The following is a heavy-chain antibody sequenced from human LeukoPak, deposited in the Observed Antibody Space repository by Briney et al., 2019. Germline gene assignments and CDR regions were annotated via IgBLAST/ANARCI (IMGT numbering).Heavy chain of an antibody. CDR1: GFTFSSYG. CDR2: ISSSSSTI. D-gene: IGHD2-2*01. J-gene: IGHJ4*02. V-gene: IGHV3-48*02. CDR3: ARDLPYCSSTSCYEGYYFDY. Sequence: GGSLRLSCAASGFTFSSYGMHWVRQAPGKGLEWVSYISSSSSTIYYADSVKGRFTISRDNAKNSLYLQMNSLRDEDTAVYYCARDLPYCSSTSCYEGYYFDYWGQGTLVTVSS.